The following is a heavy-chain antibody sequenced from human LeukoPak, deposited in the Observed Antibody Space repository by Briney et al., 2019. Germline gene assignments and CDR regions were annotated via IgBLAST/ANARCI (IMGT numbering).Heavy chain of an antibody. CDR3: ARIMTKVRGSRYYYYYGMDV. CDR1: GYTFTSYD. CDR2: MNPNSGNT. V-gene: IGHV1-8*01. D-gene: IGHD3-10*01. J-gene: IGHJ6*02. Sequence: ASVKVSCKASGYTFTSYDINWVRQATGQGLEWMGWMNPNSGNTGYAQKFQGRVTMTRNTSISTAYMELSSLRSEDTAVYYCARIMTKVRGSRYYYYYGMDVWGQGATVTVSS.